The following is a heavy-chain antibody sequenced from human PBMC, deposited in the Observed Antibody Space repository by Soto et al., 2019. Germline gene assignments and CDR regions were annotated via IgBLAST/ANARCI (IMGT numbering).Heavy chain of an antibody. D-gene: IGHD3-3*01. CDR1: GYSFTSYW. Sequence: GESLKISCKGSGYSFTSYWISSVRQMPGKGLEWMGRIDPSDSYTNYSPSFQGHVTISADKSISTAYLQWSSLKASDTAMYYCARGTRSPYYDFWSGYYMGPRSAAPNYYYGMNVWGQGTTVSVSS. CDR3: ARGTRSPYYDFWSGYYMGPRSAAPNYYYGMNV. V-gene: IGHV5-10-1*01. CDR2: IDPSDSYT. J-gene: IGHJ6*02.